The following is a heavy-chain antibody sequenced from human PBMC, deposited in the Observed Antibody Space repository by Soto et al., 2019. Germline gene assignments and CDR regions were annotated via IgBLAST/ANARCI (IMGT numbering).Heavy chain of an antibody. J-gene: IGHJ5*02. Sequence: GGSLRLSCADSGFTFGSHSMFWVRQAPGKGLEWVANIKEDGSEIYYVDSVECRFTISRDNAKNSLYLQMNSLRAEDTAVYYCARAQSWGQGALVTVSS. V-gene: IGHV3-7*01. CDR3: ARAQS. CDR1: GFTFGSHS. CDR2: IKEDGSEI.